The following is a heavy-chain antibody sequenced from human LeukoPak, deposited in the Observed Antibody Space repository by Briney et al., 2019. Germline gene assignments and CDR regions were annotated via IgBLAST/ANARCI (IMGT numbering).Heavy chain of an antibody. V-gene: IGHV4-39*01. J-gene: IGHJ6*03. Sequence: PSETLSLTCTVSGGSISSSSYYWGWIRQPPGKGLEWIGSIYYSGSTYYNPSLKSRVTISVDTSKNQFSLKLSSVTAADTAVCYCVSLYYYYYYMDVWGKGTTVTISS. CDR3: VSLYYYYYYMDV. CDR2: IYYSGST. CDR1: GGSISSSSYY.